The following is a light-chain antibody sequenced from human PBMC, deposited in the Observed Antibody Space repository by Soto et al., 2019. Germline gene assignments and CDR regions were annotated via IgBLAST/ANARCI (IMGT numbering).Light chain of an antibody. J-gene: IGKJ1*01. CDR1: QSISSY. Sequence: DIQMTQSPSSLSASVGDRVTITCRASQSISSYLNWYQQKPGKAPKLLIYGASSLQSGVPSRFSGSGSGTDFTVTISSLQPEDFATYYCQHYNSYSEAFGQGTKVELK. V-gene: IGKV1-39*01. CDR3: QHYNSYSEA. CDR2: GAS.